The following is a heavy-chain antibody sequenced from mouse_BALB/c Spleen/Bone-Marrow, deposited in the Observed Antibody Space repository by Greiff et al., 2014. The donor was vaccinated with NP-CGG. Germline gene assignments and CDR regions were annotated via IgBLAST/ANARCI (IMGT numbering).Heavy chain of an antibody. Sequence: VKLMESGAELVRPGVSVKISCKGSGYTFTDYAVHWVKQSHTKSLEWIGLISSYYGDATYNQKFKGKATMTVDKSSSTALLELARLTSEDSAIYYCARSGKVRNAMDYWGQGTSVTVSS. CDR3: ARSGKVRNAMDY. CDR2: ISSYYGDA. CDR1: GYTFTDYA. D-gene: IGHD2-14*01. V-gene: IGHV1-67*01. J-gene: IGHJ4*01.